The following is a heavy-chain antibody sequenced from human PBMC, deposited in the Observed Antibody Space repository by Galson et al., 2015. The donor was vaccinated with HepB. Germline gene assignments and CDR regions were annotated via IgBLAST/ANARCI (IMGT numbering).Heavy chain of an antibody. CDR3: AREKEGAVAGFGY. CDR2: ISAYNGNI. D-gene: IGHD6-19*01. CDR1: GYTFASYG. V-gene: IGHV1-18*01. Sequence: SVKVSCKASGYTFASYGIGWVRQAPGQGLECMGWISAYNGNINYAQKFQGRVTMTTDTSTSTAYMELRSLRSDDTALYYCAREKEGAVAGFGYWGQGTLVTVSS. J-gene: IGHJ4*02.